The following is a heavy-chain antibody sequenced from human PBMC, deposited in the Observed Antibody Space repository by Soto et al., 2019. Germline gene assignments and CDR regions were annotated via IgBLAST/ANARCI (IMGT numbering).Heavy chain of an antibody. CDR2: VSHHGTS. CDR1: DGSLTEYH. Sequence: PSETLSLTCVVYDGSLTEYHWSWVRQTPGKGLEWIGEVSHHGTSHYNPSLGSRVTLSVDTSKNQFSVRLNSVTASDTAVYYCAPLSVSLSGPYGIHVWGQGTTVTVSS. CDR3: APLSVSLSGPYGIHV. J-gene: IGHJ6*02. V-gene: IGHV4-34*01. D-gene: IGHD2-15*01.